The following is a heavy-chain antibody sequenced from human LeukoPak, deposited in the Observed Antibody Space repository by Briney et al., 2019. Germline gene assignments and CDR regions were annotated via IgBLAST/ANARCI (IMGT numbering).Heavy chain of an antibody. J-gene: IGHJ4*02. Sequence: SETLSLTCAVYGGSFSGYYWSWIRQPPGKGLEWIGEINHSGSTNYNPPLKSRVTISVDTSKNQFSLKLSSVTAADTAVYYCARHRSGWLQSSFDYWGQGTLVTVSS. CDR3: ARHRSGWLQSSFDY. CDR2: INHSGST. V-gene: IGHV4-34*01. D-gene: IGHD5-24*01. CDR1: GGSFSGYY.